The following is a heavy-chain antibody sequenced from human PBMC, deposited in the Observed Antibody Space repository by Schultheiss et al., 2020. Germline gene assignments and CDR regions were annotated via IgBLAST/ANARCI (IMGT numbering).Heavy chain of an antibody. CDR1: GFTFSSYA. V-gene: IGHV3-30-3*01. CDR2: ISYDGSNK. D-gene: IGHD3-22*01. J-gene: IGHJ4*02. CDR3: AKDGWFDSSGGYFDY. Sequence: GGSLRLSCAASGFTFSSYAMHWVRQAPGKGLEWVAVISYDGSNKYYADSVKGRFTISRDNSKNTLYLQMNSLRAEDTAVYYCAKDGWFDSSGGYFDYWGQGTLVTVSS.